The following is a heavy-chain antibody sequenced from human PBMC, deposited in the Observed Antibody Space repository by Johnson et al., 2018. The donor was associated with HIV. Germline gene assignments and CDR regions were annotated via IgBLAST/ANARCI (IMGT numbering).Heavy chain of an antibody. CDR2: IRSKDNTYAT. J-gene: IGHJ3*02. CDR1: GFTFSGSA. D-gene: IGHD3-22*01. Sequence: VQLVESGGGLVQPGGSLKLSCAASGFTFSGSAMHWVRQASGKGLEWVGRIRSKDNTYATAYAASVKGRFTISRDDSKNTAYLQMNSLKTEDTAVYYFTRTDDTYNYDSGGYVDAFDIWGQGTMVTVSS. CDR3: TRTDDTYNYDSGGYVDAFDI. V-gene: IGHV3-73*02.